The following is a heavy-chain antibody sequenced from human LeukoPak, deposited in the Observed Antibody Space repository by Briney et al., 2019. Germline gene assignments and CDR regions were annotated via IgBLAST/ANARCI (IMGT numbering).Heavy chain of an antibody. CDR1: GYTLTELS. V-gene: IGHV1-24*01. CDR2: FDPEDGET. J-gene: IGHJ4*02. CDR3: ATAAPILGGSYYSRFDY. D-gene: IGHD1-26*01. Sequence: GASVRVSCTVSGYTLTELSMHWVRQAPGKGLEWMGGFDPEDGETIYAQKLQGRVTITEDTSTDTAYMELSSLRSEDTAMYYCATAAPILGGSYYSRFDYWGQGTLVTVSS.